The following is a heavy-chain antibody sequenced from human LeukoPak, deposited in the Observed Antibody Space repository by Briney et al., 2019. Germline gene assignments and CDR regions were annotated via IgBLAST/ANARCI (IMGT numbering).Heavy chain of an antibody. Sequence: VGSLRLSCAASGVTFSSYAMSWVRQAPRKGLEWVSALSASGSNTYYADSVKGRFTISRDNSKNTVYLQMNSLRAEDTEVYSCGREVLDAFAIWGQGTMVTVSS. D-gene: IGHD2/OR15-2a*01. J-gene: IGHJ3*02. CDR1: GVTFSSYA. CDR2: LSASGSNT. V-gene: IGHV3-23*01. CDR3: GREVLDAFAI.